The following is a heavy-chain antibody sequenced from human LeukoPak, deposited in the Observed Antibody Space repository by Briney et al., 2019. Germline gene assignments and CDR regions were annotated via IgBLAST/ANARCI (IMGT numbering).Heavy chain of an antibody. CDR3: AMGAITPFDN. Sequence: GGSLRLSCAASGFTFSSFLMHWVRQAPGKGPVWVSRICADGSSTTYADSVRGRFSISRDNAKNTLYLQMNSLRAEDTAVYYCAMGAITPFDNWGQGTLVIVSS. D-gene: IGHD3-3*01. CDR1: GFTFSSFL. CDR2: ICADGSST. V-gene: IGHV3-74*01. J-gene: IGHJ4*02.